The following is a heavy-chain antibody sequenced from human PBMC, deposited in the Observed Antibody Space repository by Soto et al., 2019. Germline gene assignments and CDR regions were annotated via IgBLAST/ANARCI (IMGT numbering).Heavy chain of an antibody. V-gene: IGHV4-39*01. CDR3: ARRYSSSFDY. D-gene: IGHD6-13*01. J-gene: IGHJ4*02. CDR1: SGSISSTIYS. Sequence: PSETLSLTCTVSSGSISSTIYSWDWIRQPPGKGLEWIGSIFYSGSTYYNPSLKSRVTISVDTSKNQFSLTLTSVTAADTAVYYCARRYSSSFDYWGQGTLVTVSS. CDR2: IFYSGST.